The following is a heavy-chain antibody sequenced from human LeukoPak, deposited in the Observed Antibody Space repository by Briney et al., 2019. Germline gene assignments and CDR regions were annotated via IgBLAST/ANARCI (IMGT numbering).Heavy chain of an antibody. CDR3: ANQAYSQFDY. CDR1: GFTFSSYA. D-gene: IGHD4-11*01. Sequence: GGSLRLSCAASGFTFSSYAMSWVRQAPGKGLEWVSAISGSGGSTYYADSVKGRFTISRDNSKNTLYLQMNSLSPEDTAVYYCANQAYSQFDYWGQGTLVSVSS. J-gene: IGHJ4*02. V-gene: IGHV3-23*01. CDR2: ISGSGGST.